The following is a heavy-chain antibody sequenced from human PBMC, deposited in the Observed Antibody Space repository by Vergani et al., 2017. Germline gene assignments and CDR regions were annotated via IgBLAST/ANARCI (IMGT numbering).Heavy chain of an antibody. CDR3: ARSRIYYRAGSPDY. J-gene: IGHJ4*02. CDR2: VSFRRDT. V-gene: IGHV4-59*02. Sequence: QVQLQESGPGLVKPSETLSLTCTVSGASVNSFHWSWIRQPPEKGLEWVWYVSFRRDTISDPSVKGRMTISLNTSSTQFSLSLTSVTAADTALSYCARSRIYYRAGSPDYWGQGTLVTVSS. CDR1: GASVNSFH. D-gene: IGHD3-10*01.